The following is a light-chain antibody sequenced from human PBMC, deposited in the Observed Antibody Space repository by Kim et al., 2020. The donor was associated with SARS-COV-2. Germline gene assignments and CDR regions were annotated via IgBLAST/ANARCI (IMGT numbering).Light chain of an antibody. CDR1: KLGDKY. Sequence: SYELTQQPSVSVSPGQTASITCSGDKLGDKYACWYQQKTGQSPVLVIYQDSKRPSGIPERFSGSNSGNTATLTISGTQAMDEADYYCQAWDSSTWVLGGGTQMNVL. V-gene: IGLV3-1*01. CDR3: QAWDSSTWV. CDR2: QDS. J-gene: IGLJ3*02.